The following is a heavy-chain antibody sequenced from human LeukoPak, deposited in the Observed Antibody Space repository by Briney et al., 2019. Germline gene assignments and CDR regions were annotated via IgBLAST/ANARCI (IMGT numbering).Heavy chain of an antibody. V-gene: IGHV1-18*01. CDR3: ALPAKGAFFYYYMEV. J-gene: IGHJ6*03. CDR2: ISTYNGNT. CDR1: AYTSTNYG. D-gene: IGHD2-2*01. Sequence: ASVKLCCKASAYTSTNYGITWVRQAPGRGLEWMGWISTYNGNTQYAQKFQGRVTMTTDTPTKTVYMELSNLRSNDTAVYYCALPAKGAFFYYYMEVWGKGTTVTVSS.